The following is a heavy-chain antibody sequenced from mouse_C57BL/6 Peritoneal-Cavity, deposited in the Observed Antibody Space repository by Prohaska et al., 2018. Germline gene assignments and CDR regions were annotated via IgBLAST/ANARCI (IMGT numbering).Heavy chain of an antibody. Sequence: EVQLVESGGGLVKPGGSLKLSCAASGFTFSDYGMQWVRQASVQGLEWVAYIISGSSTIYYADTVKRRFTISRDNAKNKLFLQMKSLRSEDTAMYYCARDPAWFAYWSHVPLVTGS. V-gene: IGHV5-17*01. CDR3: ARDPAWFAY. J-gene: IGHJ3*01. CDR1: GFTFSDYG. CDR2: IISGSSTI.